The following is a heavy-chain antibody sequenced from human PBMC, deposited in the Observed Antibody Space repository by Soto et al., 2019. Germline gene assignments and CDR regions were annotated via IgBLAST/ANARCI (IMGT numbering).Heavy chain of an antibody. CDR3: ARGGLSSAWGLDF. V-gene: IGHV4-61*01. Sequence: PSETLSLTCTVSGGSVRSGSYYWSWIRQPPGKGLEWIGHIYYSGSTNYNPSLKSRVTISVDTSKNQFSLNLRSVTAADTAFYYCARGGLSSAWGLDFWGQGTPVTVSS. D-gene: IGHD6-19*01. J-gene: IGHJ4*02. CDR1: GGSVRSGSYY. CDR2: IYYSGST.